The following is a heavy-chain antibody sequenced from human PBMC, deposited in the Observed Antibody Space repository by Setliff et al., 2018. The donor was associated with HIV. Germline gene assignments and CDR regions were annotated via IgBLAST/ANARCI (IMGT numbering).Heavy chain of an antibody. CDR1: GYSFSNYA. V-gene: IGHV1-18*01. CDR2: ISTYSDET. Sequence: ASVKVSCKASGYSFSNYAINWVRQAPGQGLEWMGWISTYSDETSYSQNLQGRLTMTTETSTTTAYLELRDLRFDVTAVYFCVRDTDIWRYFPLWGQGTLVTVSS. D-gene: IGHD1-1*01. J-gene: IGHJ1*01. CDR3: VRDTDIWRYFPL.